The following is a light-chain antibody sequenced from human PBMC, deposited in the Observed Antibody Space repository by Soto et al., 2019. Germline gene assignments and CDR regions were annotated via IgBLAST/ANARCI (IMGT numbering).Light chain of an antibody. J-gene: IGKJ4*01. CDR3: QQRSNLPLT. CDR2: DAS. V-gene: IGKV3-11*01. Sequence: EIVLTQSPATLSLSPGERATLSCRASQSVSSYLAWYQQKPDQAPRLLIYDASNRATGIPARFSGSRSGTDFTLTISSLEPEDFAVYYCQQRSNLPLTFGGGNKVEIK. CDR1: QSVSSY.